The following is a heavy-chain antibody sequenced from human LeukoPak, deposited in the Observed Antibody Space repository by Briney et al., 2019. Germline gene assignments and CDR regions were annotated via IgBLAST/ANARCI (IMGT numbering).Heavy chain of an antibody. CDR2: IRYDGTVK. J-gene: IGHJ5*02. D-gene: IGHD7-27*01. CDR3: AKTNSELGKNWFDA. V-gene: IGHV3-30*02. Sequence: GGSLRLSCAASGLTFSNYAMHWVRQAPGKGLEWVAFIRYDGTVKTYADSVKGRLTISRDNSKNTLYLQMNSLRVQDTALYYCAKTNSELGKNWFDAWGQGTLVTVSS. CDR1: GLTFSNYA.